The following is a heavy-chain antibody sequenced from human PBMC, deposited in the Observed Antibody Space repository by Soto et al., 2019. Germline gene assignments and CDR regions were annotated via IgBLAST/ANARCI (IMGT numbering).Heavy chain of an antibody. CDR1: GFTFDVYA. V-gene: IGHV3-9*01. CDR2: INYNSGRTGDT. CDR3: GVQYDY. Sequence: EVQLVESGGGWVQPGRSLRLSCAASGFTFDVYAMHWVRQAPGKGLEWVSGINYNSGRTGDTAYADSVRGRFTLSRDSSTYTMFLQMNSLRAEDTAVYYCGVQYDYWGQGTLVTVSS. J-gene: IGHJ4*02.